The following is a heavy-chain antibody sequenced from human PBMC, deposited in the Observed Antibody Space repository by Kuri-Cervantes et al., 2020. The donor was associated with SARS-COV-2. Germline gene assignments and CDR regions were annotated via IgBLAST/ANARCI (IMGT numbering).Heavy chain of an antibody. Sequence: GESLKISCAASGFTFSGYGMHWVRQAPGKGLEWVAVIWYDGSNKYYADSVKGRFTISRDNSKNTLYLQMNSLGAEDTAVYYCARAQQWLEPNFDYWGQGTLVTVSS. CDR2: IWYDGSNK. V-gene: IGHV3-33*01. D-gene: IGHD6-19*01. J-gene: IGHJ4*02. CDR1: GFTFSGYG. CDR3: ARAQQWLEPNFDY.